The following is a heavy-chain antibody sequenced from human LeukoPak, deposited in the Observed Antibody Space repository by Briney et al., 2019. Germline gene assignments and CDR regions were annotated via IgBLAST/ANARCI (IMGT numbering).Heavy chain of an antibody. D-gene: IGHD1-26*01. J-gene: IGHJ5*02. V-gene: IGHV1-3*01. Sequence: NAGNGNTKYSQKFQGRVTITRDTSASTAYMELSSLRSEDTAVYYCARGVGATIATNWFDPWGQGTLVIVSS. CDR3: ARGVGATIATNWFDP. CDR2: NAGNGNT.